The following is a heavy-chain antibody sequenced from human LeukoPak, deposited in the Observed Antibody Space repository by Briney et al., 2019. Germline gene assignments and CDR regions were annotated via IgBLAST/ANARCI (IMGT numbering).Heavy chain of an antibody. Sequence: GGSLRLSCAASGFTFSSYNMNWVRQAPGKGLEWVSYISSSSTTIYYADSVMGRFTISRDNVKNSLYLQMTSLRDEDTAVYYCARADPYDYWGQGTLVTVSS. CDR3: ARADPYDY. CDR2: ISSSSTTI. J-gene: IGHJ4*02. V-gene: IGHV3-48*02. CDR1: GFTFSSYN.